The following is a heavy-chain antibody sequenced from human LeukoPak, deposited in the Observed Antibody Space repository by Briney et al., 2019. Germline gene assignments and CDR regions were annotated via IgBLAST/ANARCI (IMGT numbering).Heavy chain of an antibody. CDR1: GGSISSSSYY. V-gene: IGHV4-39*01. CDR2: IFYSGST. Sequence: SQTLSLTCTVSGGSISSSSYYWGWIRQSPGKGLEWIGSIFYSGSTYYNPSLKSRVTISIDTSENQFSLKLSSVTAADTAVYYCATTPALAVAGTLDPKEWGQGTLVTVSS. D-gene: IGHD6-19*01. CDR3: ATTPALAVAGTLDPKE. J-gene: IGHJ4*02.